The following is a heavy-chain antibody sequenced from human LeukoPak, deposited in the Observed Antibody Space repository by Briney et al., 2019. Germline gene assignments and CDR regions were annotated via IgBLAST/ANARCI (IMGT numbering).Heavy chain of an antibody. V-gene: IGHV4-39*07. J-gene: IGHJ4*02. Sequence: SETLSLTCTVSGGSISSSSYYWGWIRQPPGKGLEWIGSIYYSGSTYYNPSLKSRVTISVDTSKNQFSLKLSSVTAADTAVYYCARDPISSFYSSGWYGTQTFDYWGQGTLVTVSS. CDR1: GGSISSSSYY. CDR3: ARDPISSFYSSGWYGTQTFDY. CDR2: IYYSGST. D-gene: IGHD6-19*01.